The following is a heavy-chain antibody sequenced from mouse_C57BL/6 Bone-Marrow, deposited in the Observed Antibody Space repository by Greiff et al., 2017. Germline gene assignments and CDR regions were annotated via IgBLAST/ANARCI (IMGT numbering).Heavy chain of an antibody. Sequence: EVQLVESGGGLVKPGGSLKLSCAASGFTFSSYAMSWVRQTPEKRLEWVATISAGGSYTYYPDNVKGRFTISRDNAKNNLYLQMSDLKSEDTAMYYCARDRDYDYSYAMDYWGQGTSVTVSS. CDR1: GFTFSSYA. CDR2: ISAGGSYT. D-gene: IGHD2-4*01. CDR3: ARDRDYDYSYAMDY. V-gene: IGHV5-4*01. J-gene: IGHJ4*01.